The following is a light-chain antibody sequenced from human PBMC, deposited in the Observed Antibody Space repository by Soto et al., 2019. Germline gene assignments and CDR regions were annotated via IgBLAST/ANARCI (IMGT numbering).Light chain of an antibody. J-gene: IGKJ1*01. CDR3: QQYGSSGT. CDR1: QSVSNNY. V-gene: IGKV3-20*01. CDR2: GAS. Sequence: TLSLSPGERATLSCRASQSVSNNYLAWYQQKPGQAPRLLTYGASDRATGIPDRFSGSGSGTDFTLTISRLEPEDFAVYYCQQYGSSGTFGQGTKVDI.